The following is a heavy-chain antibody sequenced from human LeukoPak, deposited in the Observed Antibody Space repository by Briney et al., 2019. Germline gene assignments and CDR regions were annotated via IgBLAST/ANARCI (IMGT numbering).Heavy chain of an antibody. Sequence: GESLKISCKGSGYSFTSYWIAWVRQMPGKGLEWMGIIYPGDSDTRYSPSFQGQVTISADKSISTAYLQWSSLKASDTAMYYCARYYYDSSGYYRSNGGMDVWGQGTTVTVSS. CDR1: GYSFTSYW. J-gene: IGHJ6*02. CDR2: IYPGDSDT. D-gene: IGHD3-22*01. V-gene: IGHV5-51*01. CDR3: ARYYYDSSGYYRSNGGMDV.